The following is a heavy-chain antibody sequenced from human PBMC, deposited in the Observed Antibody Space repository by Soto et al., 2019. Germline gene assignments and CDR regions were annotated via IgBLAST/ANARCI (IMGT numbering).Heavy chain of an antibody. CDR3: ARGGGYGSSPGA. CDR1: GGSISSYY. D-gene: IGHD6-13*01. CDR2: ISDSGST. Sequence: QVQLQESGPGLVKPSETLSLTCTVSGGSISSYYWNWIRQPPGKGLEWIGYISDSGSTSYNPSLKSRVTMSVDTSKNQFSLKLNSVTTADTAVYYCARGGGYGSSPGAWGRGTLVTVSS. J-gene: IGHJ5*02. V-gene: IGHV4-59*01.